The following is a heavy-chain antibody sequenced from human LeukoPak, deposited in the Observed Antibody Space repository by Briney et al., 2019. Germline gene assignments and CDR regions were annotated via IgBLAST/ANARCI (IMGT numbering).Heavy chain of an antibody. CDR2: IYYSGGT. D-gene: IGHD5-24*01. CDR3: ARHVTISGPYDASDI. CDR1: GDSISSYY. V-gene: IGHV4-59*08. Sequence: SETLPLTCTVSGDSISSYYWSWIRQPPGKGLEWIGYIYYSGGTDYNPSLKSRVTISVDTSKNQFSLKLRSVTAADTAVYYCARHVTISGPYDASDIWGQGTMVTVSP. J-gene: IGHJ3*02.